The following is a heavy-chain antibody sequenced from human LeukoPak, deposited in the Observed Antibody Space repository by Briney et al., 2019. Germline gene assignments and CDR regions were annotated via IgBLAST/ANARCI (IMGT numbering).Heavy chain of an antibody. J-gene: IGHJ4*02. Sequence: SETLSLTCTVSGGSISSYYWSWIRQPPGKGLEWIGYIYYSGSTNYNPSLKSRVTISVDTSKNQFSLKLSSVTAADTAVYYCARFSRYCSSTSCSYYFDYWGQGTPVTVSS. CDR3: ARFSRYCSSTSCSYYFDY. D-gene: IGHD2-2*01. CDR2: IYYSGST. V-gene: IGHV4-59*01. CDR1: GGSISSYY.